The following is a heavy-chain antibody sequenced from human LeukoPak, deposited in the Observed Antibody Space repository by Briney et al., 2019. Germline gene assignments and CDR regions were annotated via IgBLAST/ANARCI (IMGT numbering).Heavy chain of an antibody. CDR3: AKGGAGYLDY. J-gene: IGHJ4*02. V-gene: IGHV3-23*01. Sequence: QPGGSLRLSCAASGFTISSSGMNWVRQAPGKGLEWVSGINSGDSSTFYADSVKGRFTISRDSSKNTLYLQLNSLRADDSAVYYCAKGGAGYLDYWGQGTLVTVSS. D-gene: IGHD1-26*01. CDR1: GFTISSSG. CDR2: INSGDSST.